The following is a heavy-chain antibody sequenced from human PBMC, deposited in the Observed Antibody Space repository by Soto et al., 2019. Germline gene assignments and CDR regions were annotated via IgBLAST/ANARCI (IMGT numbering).Heavy chain of an antibody. D-gene: IGHD2-15*01. CDR1: GFTFSSYS. V-gene: IGHV3-21*01. Sequence: EVQLVESGGGLVKPGGSLRLSCAASGFTFSSYSMNWVRQAPGKGLEWVSSISSSSSYIYYADSVKGRFTISRDNAKNSLYLPMNSLIAKDTAEYYCARVGVCSGGSCYARGYYFDYWAHGTLVTVSS. CDR3: ARVGVCSGGSCYARGYYFDY. CDR2: ISSSSSYI. J-gene: IGHJ4*01.